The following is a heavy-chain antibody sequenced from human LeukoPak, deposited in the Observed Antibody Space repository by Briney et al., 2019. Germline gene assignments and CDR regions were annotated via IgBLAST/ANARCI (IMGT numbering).Heavy chain of an antibody. Sequence: PGGSLRLSCAASGFTFRAHGMNWVRQAPGKGLEWVAGISPSGDITYYSYSVKGRFTISRDNSKNTLYLQMNSLRAEDTAVYYCAKDLWYYYDSSGYFDYWGQGTLVTVSS. V-gene: IGHV3-23*01. CDR1: GFTFRAHG. D-gene: IGHD3-22*01. CDR2: ISPSGDIT. CDR3: AKDLWYYYDSSGYFDY. J-gene: IGHJ4*02.